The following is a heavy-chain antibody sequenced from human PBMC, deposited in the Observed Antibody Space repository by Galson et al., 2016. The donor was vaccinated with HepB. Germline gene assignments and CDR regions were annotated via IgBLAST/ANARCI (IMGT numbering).Heavy chain of an antibody. CDR1: GFTFSSCA. D-gene: IGHD1-26*01. CDR3: ARDGATAPEGYYYGMDV. Sequence: SLRLSCAASGFTFSSCAMSWVRQAPGKGLEWVSAIGGGGGSSYYADSVKGRFTISRDNSKNTLYLQMNSLRPEDTAVYYCARDGATAPEGYYYGMDVWGQGTTVTVSS. V-gene: IGHV3-23*01. CDR2: IGGGGGSS. J-gene: IGHJ6*02.